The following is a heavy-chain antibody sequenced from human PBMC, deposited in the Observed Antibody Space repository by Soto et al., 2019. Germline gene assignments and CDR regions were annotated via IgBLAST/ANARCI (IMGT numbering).Heavy chain of an antibody. Sequence: PGGSLRLSCAASGFTFSNNGMHWVRQAPGKGLEWVAVIWYDGSNKYYADSVKGRFTISRDNSKNTLYLQMNSLRAEDTAVYYCARDGGAAAGSYYYYGMDVWGQGTTVTVSS. CDR3: ARDGGAAAGSYYYYGMDV. V-gene: IGHV3-33*01. J-gene: IGHJ6*02. CDR2: IWYDGSNK. D-gene: IGHD6-13*01. CDR1: GFTFSNNG.